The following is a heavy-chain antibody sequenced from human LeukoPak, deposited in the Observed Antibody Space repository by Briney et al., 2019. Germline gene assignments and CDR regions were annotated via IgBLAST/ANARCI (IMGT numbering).Heavy chain of an antibody. CDR1: GGSISIDYYY. CDR2: IYYSGST. V-gene: IGHV4-39*07. Sequence: SETLSLTCTVSGGSISIDYYYWGWIRQPPGKGLEWIGSIYYSGSTYYNPSLKSRVTISVDTSKNQFSLKLSSVTAADTAVYYCARVYNPDYYYYMDVWGKGTTVTVSS. D-gene: IGHD1-14*01. CDR3: ARVYNPDYYYYMDV. J-gene: IGHJ6*03.